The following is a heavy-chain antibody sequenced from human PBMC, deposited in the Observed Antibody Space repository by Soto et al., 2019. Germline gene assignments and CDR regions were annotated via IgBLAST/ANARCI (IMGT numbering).Heavy chain of an antibody. V-gene: IGHV4-59*08. CDR3: ASLRSGSYYFDY. J-gene: IGHJ4*02. CDR2: IYYSGST. Sequence: SETLSLTCTVSGGSISGYYWSWIRQPPGKGLEWIGYIYYSGSTNYNPSLKSRVTISVDTSKNQFSLKLSSVTAADTAVYYCASLRSGSYYFDYWGQGTLVTVSS. D-gene: IGHD1-26*01. CDR1: GGSISGYY.